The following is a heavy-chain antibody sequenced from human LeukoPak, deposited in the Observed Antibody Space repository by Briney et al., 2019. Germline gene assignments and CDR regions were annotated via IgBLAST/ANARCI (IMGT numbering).Heavy chain of an antibody. CDR1: GFTFSSYA. Sequence: GGSLRLSCAASGFTFSSYAVHWVRQAPGKGLEWVAVISYDGSNKYYADSVKGRFTISRDNSKNTLYLQMNSLRAEDTAVYYCARSGADYDILTGYYSSYFDYWGQGTLVTVSS. D-gene: IGHD3-9*01. J-gene: IGHJ4*02. V-gene: IGHV3-30*04. CDR3: ARSGADYDILTGYYSSYFDY. CDR2: ISYDGSNK.